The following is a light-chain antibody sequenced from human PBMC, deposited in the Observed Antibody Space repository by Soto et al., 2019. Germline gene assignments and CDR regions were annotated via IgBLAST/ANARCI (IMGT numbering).Light chain of an antibody. V-gene: IGLV2-14*01. CDR2: EVS. CDR1: SVDVGGYNF. CDR3: SSYTSSSTPHYV. J-gene: IGLJ1*01. Sequence: QSALTQPASVSGSPGQSITISCTGTSVDVGGYNFVSWYQCRPDTAPKLIIYEVSYRPSGVSNRFSGSKSGNTASLTISGLQAEDEADYHCSSYTSSSTPHYVFGTGTKVTVL.